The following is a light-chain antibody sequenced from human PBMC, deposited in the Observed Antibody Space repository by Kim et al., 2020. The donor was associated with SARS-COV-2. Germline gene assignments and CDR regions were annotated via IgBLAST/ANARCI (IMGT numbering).Light chain of an antibody. Sequence: QTATLTCTGNSNDVGNQGVAWLQQHRGHPPKLLSYKNDNRPSGISERFSASTSGNTASLTITGLQPEDEADYYCSAWDFTISAWVFGGGTQLTVL. J-gene: IGLJ3*02. CDR2: KND. V-gene: IGLV10-54*01. CDR1: SNDVGNQG. CDR3: SAWDFTISAWV.